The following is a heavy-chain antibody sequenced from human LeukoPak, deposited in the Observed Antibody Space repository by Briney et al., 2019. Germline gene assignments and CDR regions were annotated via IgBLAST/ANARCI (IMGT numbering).Heavy chain of an antibody. CDR1: GYTFTSYD. CDR3: ARDKRYYYDSSGAENYYMDV. V-gene: IGHV1-69*06. Sequence: ASVKVSCKASGYTFTSYDINWVRQAPGQGLEWMGGIIPIFGTANYAQKFQGRVTITADKSTSTAYMELSSLRSEDTAVYYCARDKRYYYDSSGAENYYMDVWGKGTTVTVSS. D-gene: IGHD3-22*01. J-gene: IGHJ6*03. CDR2: IIPIFGTA.